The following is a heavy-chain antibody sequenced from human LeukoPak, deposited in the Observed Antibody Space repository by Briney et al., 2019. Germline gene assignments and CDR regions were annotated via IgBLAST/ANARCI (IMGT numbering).Heavy chain of an antibody. J-gene: IGHJ4*02. CDR2: IYYSGST. V-gene: IGHV4-31*11. CDR3: ARGPITMVRGVLAHNFDY. CDR1: GGSISSGGYY. Sequence: PSETLSLTCAVSGGSISSGGYYWRWIRQHPGKGLEWIGYIYYSGSTYYNPSLKSRVTISVDTSKNQFSLKLSSVTAADTAVYYCARGPITMVRGVLAHNFDYWGQGTLVTVSS. D-gene: IGHD3-10*01.